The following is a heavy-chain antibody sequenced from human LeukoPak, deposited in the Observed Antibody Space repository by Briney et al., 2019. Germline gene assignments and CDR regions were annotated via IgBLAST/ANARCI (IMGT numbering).Heavy chain of an antibody. J-gene: IGHJ4*02. CDR2: IYYSGST. Sequence: SETLSLTCTVSGGSISSGDYYWSWIRQPPGKGLEWIGYIYYSGSTYYNPSLKSRVTISVHTSKNQFSLKLSSVTAADTAVYYCASLLSRGYSYGVPYYFDYWGQGTLVTVSS. V-gene: IGHV4-30-4*08. D-gene: IGHD5-18*01. CDR1: GGSISSGDYY. CDR3: ASLLSRGYSYGVPYYFDY.